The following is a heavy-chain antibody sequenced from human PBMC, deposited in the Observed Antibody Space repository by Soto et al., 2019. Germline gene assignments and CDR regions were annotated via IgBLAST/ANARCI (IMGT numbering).Heavy chain of an antibody. J-gene: IGHJ4*02. D-gene: IGHD5-18*01. CDR2: IYYSGST. V-gene: IGHV4-31*01. Sequence: QVQLQESGPGLVKPSQTLSLTCTVSGGSISSGGYYWSWIRQHPGKGLEWIGYIYYSGSTYYNPSLKKPVTISVYTSKNQFTLKLSSVTAADTAVYYCARSGYSYGPNPLLYWGQGTLVTVSS. CDR3: ARSGYSYGPNPLLY. CDR1: GGSISSGGYY.